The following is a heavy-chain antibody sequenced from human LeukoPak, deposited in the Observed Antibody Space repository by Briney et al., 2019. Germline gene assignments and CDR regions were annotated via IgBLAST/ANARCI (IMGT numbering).Heavy chain of an antibody. J-gene: IGHJ4*02. V-gene: IGHV3-21*01. CDR1: GFTFSSYS. CDR3: ARDSGKVGVTATKLDY. Sequence: PGGSLRLSCAASGFTFSSYSMNWVRQAPGKGLEWVSPISSSSSYIYYADSVKGRFTISRDNAKNSLYLQMNSLRAEDTAVYYCARDSGKVGVTATKLDYWGQGTLVTVSS. D-gene: IGHD2-21*02. CDR2: ISSSSSYI.